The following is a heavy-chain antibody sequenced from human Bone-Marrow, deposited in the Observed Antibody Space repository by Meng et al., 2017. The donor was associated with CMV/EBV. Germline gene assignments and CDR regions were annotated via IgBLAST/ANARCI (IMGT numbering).Heavy chain of an antibody. D-gene: IGHD6-13*01. J-gene: IGHJ4*02. Sequence: GESLKISCAASGFLVSSNYMSWFRQAPGKGLEWVSALYSGGSSYYTDSVKGRFTISRDNSKNTLYLQMNSLRSEDTAVYYCARSSSWYGEFDYWGQGTLVTVSS. CDR1: GFLVSSNY. CDR2: LYSGGSS. V-gene: IGHV3-53*05. CDR3: ARSSSWYGEFDY.